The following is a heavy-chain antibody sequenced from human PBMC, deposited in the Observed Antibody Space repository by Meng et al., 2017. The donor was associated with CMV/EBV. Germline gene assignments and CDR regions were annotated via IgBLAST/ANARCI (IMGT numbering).Heavy chain of an antibody. CDR2: INPNSGGT. CDR3: ARESIVVVPYKPYGMDV. J-gene: IGHJ6*02. Sequence: ASVKVSCKASGYTFTGYYMHWVRQAPGQGLEWMGWINPNSGGTSYAQKFQGRVTMTRDTSISTAYMELSRLRSDDTAVYYCARESIVVVPYKPYGMDVWGQGTTVTVSS. D-gene: IGHD2-2*01. CDR1: GYTFTGYY. V-gene: IGHV1-2*02.